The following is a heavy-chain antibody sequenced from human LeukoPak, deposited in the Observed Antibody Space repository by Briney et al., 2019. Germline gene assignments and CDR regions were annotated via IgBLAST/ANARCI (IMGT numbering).Heavy chain of an antibody. CDR3: ARFLGRITISGVVPYGMDV. CDR1: GFTFSTYG. Sequence: GGSLRLSCAASGFTFSTYGMSWVRQAPGKGLEWVSTISGSGGRTYYADSVKGRFAISRDNSKNTLYLQMNSLRGEDTAVYYCARFLGRITISGVVPYGMDVWGQGTTVTVSS. D-gene: IGHD3-3*01. CDR2: ISGSGGRT. V-gene: IGHV3-23*01. J-gene: IGHJ6*02.